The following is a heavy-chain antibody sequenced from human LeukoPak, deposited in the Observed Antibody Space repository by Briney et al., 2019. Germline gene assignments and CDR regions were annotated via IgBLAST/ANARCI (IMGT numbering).Heavy chain of an antibody. Sequence: GGSLRLSCGASSFTFSRYSMNWVRQAPGKGLEWVSAISGSGGGTYYADSVKGRFTISRDNAENSLYLQMNSLRAEDTAVYYCARDVGRYGSGSYSSDYWGQGTLVTVSS. CDR2: ISGSGGGT. V-gene: IGHV3-21*01. CDR3: ARDVGRYGSGSYSSDY. D-gene: IGHD3-10*01. J-gene: IGHJ4*02. CDR1: SFTFSRYS.